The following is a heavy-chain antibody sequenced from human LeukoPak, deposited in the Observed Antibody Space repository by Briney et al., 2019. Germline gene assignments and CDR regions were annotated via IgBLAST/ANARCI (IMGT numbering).Heavy chain of an antibody. CDR3: AKLSQPLEILHFDY. CDR1: GGSISSGDYY. Sequence: SQTLSLTCTVSGGSISSGDYYWSWIRQPPGKGLEWIGYIYYSGSTYYNPSLKGRVTISVDTSKNQFSLKLSSVTAADTAVYYCAKLSQPLEILHFDYWGQGTLVTVSS. D-gene: IGHD2-15*01. J-gene: IGHJ4*02. CDR2: IYYSGST. V-gene: IGHV4-30-4*01.